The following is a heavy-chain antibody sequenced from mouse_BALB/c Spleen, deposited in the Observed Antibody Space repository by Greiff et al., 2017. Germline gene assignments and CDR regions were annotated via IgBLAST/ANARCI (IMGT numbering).Heavy chain of an antibody. Sequence: EVQRVESGGGLVQPGGSLRLSCATSGFTFTDYYMSWVRQPPGKALEWLGFIRNKANGYTTEYSASVKGRFTISRDNSQSILYLQMNTLRAEDSATYYCARDYYGNFDYWGQGTTLTVSS. D-gene: IGHD2-1*01. CDR1: GFTFTDYY. V-gene: IGHV7-3*02. CDR3: ARDYYGNFDY. CDR2: IRNKANGYTT. J-gene: IGHJ2*01.